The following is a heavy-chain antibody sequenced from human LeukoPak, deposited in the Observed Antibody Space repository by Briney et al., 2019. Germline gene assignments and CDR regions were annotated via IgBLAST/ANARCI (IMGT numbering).Heavy chain of an antibody. V-gene: IGHV1-69*01. CDR3: ARVPPTYCGGDCSLDY. CDR1: GGTFSSYA. Sequence: SVKVSCKASGGTFSSYAISWVRQAPGQGLEWMGGIIPIFGTANYAQKFQGRVTITADESTSTAYMELSSLRSEDTAVYYCARVPPTYCGGDCSLDYWGQGTLVTVSS. J-gene: IGHJ4*02. D-gene: IGHD2-21*02. CDR2: IIPIFGTA.